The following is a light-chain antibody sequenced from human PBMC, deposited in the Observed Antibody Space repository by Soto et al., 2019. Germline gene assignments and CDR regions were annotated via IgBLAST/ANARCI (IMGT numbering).Light chain of an antibody. V-gene: IGLV2-23*01. CDR1: NSDVGSYNL. Sequence: QSALTQPASVSGSPGQSITISCTGTNSDVGSYNLVSWYQQHPGKAPKLMIYEGSKRPSGVSNRFSGSKSGNTASLTISGLQAEDEADYYCCSYAGSSTHAVFGGGTQLTVL. CDR3: CSYAGSSTHAV. CDR2: EGS. J-gene: IGLJ7*01.